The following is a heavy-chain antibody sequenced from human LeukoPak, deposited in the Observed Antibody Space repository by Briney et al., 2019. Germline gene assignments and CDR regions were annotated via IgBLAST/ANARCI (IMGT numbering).Heavy chain of an antibody. CDR1: GFTFSSYE. V-gene: IGHV3-48*03. CDR2: ISSSGSNI. Sequence: GGSLRLSCAASGFTFSSYEMKWVRQAPGKGLEWVSYISSSGSNIYYADSVKGRFTISRDDAKNSLYLHMNSLRAEDTAVYYCARGRLWVDYWGQGTLVTVSS. J-gene: IGHJ4*02. D-gene: IGHD5-18*01. CDR3: ARGRLWVDY.